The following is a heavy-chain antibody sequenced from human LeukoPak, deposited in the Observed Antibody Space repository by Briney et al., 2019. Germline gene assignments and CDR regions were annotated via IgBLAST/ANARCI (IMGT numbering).Heavy chain of an antibody. V-gene: IGHV3-30-3*01. Sequence: PGGSLRLSCAASGFTFSSYAMHWVRQAPGKGLEWVAVISYDGSNKYYADSVKGRFTISRDNSKNTLYLQMNSLRAEDTAVYYCARGATYAYYQDYWGQGTLVTVSS. CDR2: ISYDGSNK. CDR3: ARGATYAYYQDY. J-gene: IGHJ4*02. D-gene: IGHD1-26*01. CDR1: GFTFSSYA.